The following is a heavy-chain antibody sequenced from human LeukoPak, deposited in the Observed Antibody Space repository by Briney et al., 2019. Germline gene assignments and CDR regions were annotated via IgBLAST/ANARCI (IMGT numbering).Heavy chain of an antibody. D-gene: IGHD2-15*01. J-gene: IGHJ3*02. Sequence: SETLSLTCTVSGVSISSYYWSWIRQPAAKGLEWIGRIYTSGSTSYNPSLKSRVTMAVDTSKNQFSLKLSPVTSADTDVYYCASLAVDAFDIWGQGTMVTVSS. V-gene: IGHV4-4*07. CDR3: ASLAVDAFDI. CDR1: GVSISSYY. CDR2: IYTSGST.